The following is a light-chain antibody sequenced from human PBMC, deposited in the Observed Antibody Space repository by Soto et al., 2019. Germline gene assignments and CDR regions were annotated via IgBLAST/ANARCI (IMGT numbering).Light chain of an antibody. V-gene: IGLV2-14*03. CDR1: SSDIGAYNF. J-gene: IGLJ2*01. CDR2: DVN. CDR3: TSLTTSTPMI. Sequence: QSALTQPASVSGSPGQSITISCTGTSSDIGAYNFVSWYQQHPGKAPKLMLYDVNIRPSGVSNRFSGSKSGNTASLTISGLQAEDEDDYYCTSLTTSTPMIFGGGTKLTVL.